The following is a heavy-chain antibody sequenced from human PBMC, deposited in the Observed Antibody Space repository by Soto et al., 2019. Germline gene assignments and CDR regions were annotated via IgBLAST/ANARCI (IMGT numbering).Heavy chain of an antibody. CDR3: ARTSGSSWYRQRKFDP. J-gene: IGHJ5*02. D-gene: IGHD6-13*01. V-gene: IGHV4-31*03. CDR2: IYYSGST. Sequence: QVQLQELGPGLVKPSQTLSLTCTVSGGSISSGGYYWSWIRQHPGKGLEWIGYIYYSGSTYYNPSLKRRVTISVDTSKNQFSLKLSSVTAADTAVYYCARTSGSSWYRQRKFDPWGQGTLVTVSS. CDR1: GGSISSGGYY.